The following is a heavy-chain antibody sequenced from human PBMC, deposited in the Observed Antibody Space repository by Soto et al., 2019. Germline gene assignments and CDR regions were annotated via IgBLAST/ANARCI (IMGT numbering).Heavy chain of an antibody. J-gene: IGHJ5*02. D-gene: IGHD3-3*02. V-gene: IGHV4-39*01. Sequence: SXTLSLTCTVSGGSISSSSYYWGWIRQPPGKGLEWIGSIYYSGSTYYNPSLKSRVTISVDTSKNQFSLKLSSVNAADTAVYYCASPKIAFYNWFDPWGQGTLVTVSS. CDR3: ASPKIAFYNWFDP. CDR1: GGSISSSSYY. CDR2: IYYSGST.